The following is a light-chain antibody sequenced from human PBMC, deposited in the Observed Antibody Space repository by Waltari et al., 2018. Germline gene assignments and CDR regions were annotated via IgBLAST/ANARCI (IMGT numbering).Light chain of an antibody. CDR2: GAS. Sequence: VLTQSPGTLSLSPGERATLSCRASQSLTNRNFAWYQQKPGQAPRLLIYGASSRAAGMPDRCSGSGSGTDFTLTISRLEPEDFAVYYCQQYGSSVLYTFGQGTKLEIK. V-gene: IGKV3-20*01. J-gene: IGKJ2*01. CDR3: QQYGSSVLYT. CDR1: QSLTNRN.